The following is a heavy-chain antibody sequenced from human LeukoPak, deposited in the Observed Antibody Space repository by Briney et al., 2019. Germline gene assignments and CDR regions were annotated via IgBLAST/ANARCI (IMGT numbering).Heavy chain of an antibody. Sequence: GASVKVSCKASGYTFTGYYMHWVRQAPGQGLEWMGWINPNSGGTNYAQKFQGRVTMTRDTSISTAYMELSRLRSDDTAVYYCARDRFYCSSTSCYMRGIWFDPWGQGTLVTVPS. CDR2: INPNSGGT. CDR3: ARDRFYCSSTSCYMRGIWFDP. D-gene: IGHD2-2*02. V-gene: IGHV1-2*02. J-gene: IGHJ5*02. CDR1: GYTFTGYY.